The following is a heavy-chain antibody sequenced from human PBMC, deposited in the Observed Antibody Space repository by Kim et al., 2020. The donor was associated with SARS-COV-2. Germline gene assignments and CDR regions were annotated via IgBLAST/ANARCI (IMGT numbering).Heavy chain of an antibody. V-gene: IGHV4-4*07. D-gene: IGHD1-20*01. Sequence: NPSLQSGVTMSVDTSKNQFSLKLSSVTAADTAMYYCARDRITGLADAFHIWGQGTMVTVSS. CDR3: ARDRITGLADAFHI. J-gene: IGHJ3*02.